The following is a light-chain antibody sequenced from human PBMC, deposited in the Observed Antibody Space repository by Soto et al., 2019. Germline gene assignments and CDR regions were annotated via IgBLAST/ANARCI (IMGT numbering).Light chain of an antibody. CDR3: CSWTSSATYV. CDR2: DVS. J-gene: IGLJ1*01. V-gene: IGLV2-14*01. CDR1: SSDVGYSSS. Sequence: QSVLIQPASVSRSPEQSIPISCTGASSDVGYSSSVSWYQQHPGKAPKLVIFDVSNRPSGVSNRFSGSKSGNTASLTISGLQAEEEADYYCCSWTSSATYVFGTGNRVTVL.